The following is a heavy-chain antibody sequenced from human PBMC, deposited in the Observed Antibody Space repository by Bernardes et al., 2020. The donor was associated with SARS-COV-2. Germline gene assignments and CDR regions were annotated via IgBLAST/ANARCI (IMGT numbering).Heavy chain of an antibody. D-gene: IGHD3-10*01. J-gene: IGHJ4*02. CDR2: IWYDGTHK. CDR1: GFVFSNYV. CDR3: AKGLWFGELLCPFDY. V-gene: IGHV3-33*06. Sequence: GGSLRLSCAESGFVFSNYVMHWVRQAPGKGLEWVTLIWYDGTHKYYADSVKGRFTVSRDNSQSTLYLQMTSLRAEDTAVYYCAKGLWFGELLCPFDYWGQGTLVTVSS.